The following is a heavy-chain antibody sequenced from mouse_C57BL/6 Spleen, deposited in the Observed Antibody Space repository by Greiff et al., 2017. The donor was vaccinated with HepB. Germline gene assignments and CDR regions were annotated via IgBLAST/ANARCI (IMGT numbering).Heavy chain of an antibody. J-gene: IGHJ4*01. D-gene: IGHD2-2*01. V-gene: IGHV3-6*01. CDR1: GYSITSGYY. CDR2: ISYDGSN. CDR3: ARGDYGYDVNAMDY. Sequence: EVHLVESGPGLVKPSQSLSLTCSVTGYSITSGYYWNWIRQFPGNKLEWMGYISYDGSNNYNPSLKNRISITRDTSKNQFFLKLNSVTTEDTATYYCARGDYGYDVNAMDYWGQGTSVTVSS.